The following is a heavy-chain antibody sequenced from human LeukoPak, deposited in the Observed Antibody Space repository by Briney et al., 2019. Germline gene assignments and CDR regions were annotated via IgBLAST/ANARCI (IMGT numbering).Heavy chain of an antibody. CDR3: AKVGATALDI. Sequence: PGRSLRLSCAASGFSFSSYGMHWVRQAPGKGLEWVAVISYDGSNKYYADSVKGRFTISRDNSKNTLYLQMNSLRAEDTAVYYCAKVGATALDIWGQRTMVTVSS. D-gene: IGHD1-26*01. CDR2: ISYDGSNK. J-gene: IGHJ3*02. CDR1: GFSFSSYG. V-gene: IGHV3-30*18.